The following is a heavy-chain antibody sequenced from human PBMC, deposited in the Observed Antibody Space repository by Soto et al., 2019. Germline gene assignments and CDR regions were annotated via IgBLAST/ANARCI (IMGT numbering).Heavy chain of an antibody. V-gene: IGHV1-8*01. CDR3: ARGMRSSGWYNTPDY. Sequence: QVQLVQSGAEVKKPGASVKVSCKASGYTFTSYDINWVRQATGQGLEWMGWMNPNSGNTGYAQKFQGRVTMTRNTSISTADMELSSMRSEDTAVYYCARGMRSSGWYNTPDYWGQGTLVTVSS. CDR2: MNPNSGNT. J-gene: IGHJ4*02. CDR1: GYTFTSYD. D-gene: IGHD6-19*01.